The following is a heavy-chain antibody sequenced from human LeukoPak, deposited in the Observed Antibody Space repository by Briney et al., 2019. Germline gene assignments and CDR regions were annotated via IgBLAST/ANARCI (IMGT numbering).Heavy chain of an antibody. Sequence: GGSLRLSCAASGFNFSSYAMGWVRQAPGKGLEWVSTITDSGASTYYAESVKGRFTISRDNSKNTLYLQMNSLRAEDTAVYYCASGYYYDSSGYYPFDYWGQGTLVTVSS. CDR2: ITDSGAST. J-gene: IGHJ4*02. V-gene: IGHV3-23*01. D-gene: IGHD3-22*01. CDR1: GFNFSSYA. CDR3: ASGYYYDSSGYYPFDY.